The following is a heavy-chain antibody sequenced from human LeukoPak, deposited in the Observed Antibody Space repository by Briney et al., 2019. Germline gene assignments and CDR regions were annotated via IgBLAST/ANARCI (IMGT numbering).Heavy chain of an antibody. V-gene: IGHV4-59*01. CDR3: ARVLRGVTDWFDP. CDR1: GASIRSYY. Sequence: SETLSLTCTVSGASIRSYYWTWIRQPPGKGLEWIGYIYYSGSTNYNPSLKSRVTISVDTSKNQFSLKLSSVTAADTAVYYCARVLRGVTDWFDPWGQGTLVTVSS. CDR2: IYYSGST. J-gene: IGHJ5*02. D-gene: IGHD3-10*01.